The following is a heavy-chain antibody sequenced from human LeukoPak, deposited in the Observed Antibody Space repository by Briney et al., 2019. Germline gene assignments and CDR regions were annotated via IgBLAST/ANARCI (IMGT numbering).Heavy chain of an antibody. CDR3: ARTSLWFGESTPFDY. Sequence: SETLSLTCTVSGGSISSSSYYWNWIRQHPGRGLEWVGYIYYSGSTIYNPSLKSRVTISLDTSKNQFSLKLSSVTAADTAVYYCARTSLWFGESTPFDYWGQGTLVTVSS. V-gene: IGHV4-61*05. J-gene: IGHJ4*02. CDR1: GGSISSSSYY. CDR2: IYYSGST. D-gene: IGHD3-10*01.